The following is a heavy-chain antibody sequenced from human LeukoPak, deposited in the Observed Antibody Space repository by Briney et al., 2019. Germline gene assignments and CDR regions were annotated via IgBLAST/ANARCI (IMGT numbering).Heavy chain of an antibody. D-gene: IGHD5-24*01. Sequence: PSETLSLTCTVSGGSISSGDYYWSWIRQPPGKGLEWIGYIYYSGSTYYNPSLRSRVTISVDTSKNQFSLKLSSVTAADTAVYYCVVKMSLDDWFDPWGQGTLVTVSS. V-gene: IGHV4-30-4*08. CDR1: GGSISSGDYY. CDR2: IYYSGST. J-gene: IGHJ5*02. CDR3: VVKMSLDDWFDP.